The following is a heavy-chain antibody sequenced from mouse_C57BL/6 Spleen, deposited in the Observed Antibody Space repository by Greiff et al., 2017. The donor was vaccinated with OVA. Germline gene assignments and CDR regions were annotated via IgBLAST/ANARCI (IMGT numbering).Heavy chain of an antibody. Sequence: QVTLEESGPGILQPSQTLSLTCSFSGFSLSTFGMGVGWLRPPSGKGLEWLAHIWWGADKYYNPVLKSRLTISKETSKNQVFLKIANVDTADTATNDCARIGSQESYFDYWGQGTTLTVSS. J-gene: IGHJ2*01. CDR2: IWWGADK. D-gene: IGHD6-1*01. CDR3: ARIGSQESYFDY. CDR1: GFSLSTFGMG. V-gene: IGHV8-8*01.